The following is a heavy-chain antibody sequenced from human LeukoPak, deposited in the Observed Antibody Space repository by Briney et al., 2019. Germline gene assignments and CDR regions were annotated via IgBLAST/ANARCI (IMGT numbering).Heavy chain of an antibody. CDR2: IIPIFGTA. J-gene: IGHJ5*02. CDR1: GYTFSSND. Sequence: ASVKVSCKASGYTFSSNDINWVRQATGQGLEWMGGIIPIFGTANYAQKFQGRVTITADESASTAYMELSSLRSEDTAVYYCARDGFDPWGQGTLVTVSS. CDR3: ARDGFDP. V-gene: IGHV1-69*13.